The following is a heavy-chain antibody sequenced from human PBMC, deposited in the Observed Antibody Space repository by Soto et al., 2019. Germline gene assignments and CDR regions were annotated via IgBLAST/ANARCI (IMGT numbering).Heavy chain of an antibody. Sequence: QVQLVESGGGVVQPGRSVRLSCAASGFTFSIYGMHWVRQAPGKGLEWVAVISYDGSKKYHADSVKGRFTISRDNSKNTLYLKINSLRAEDRAVYYCAKGADSSVYYNLPNGGQGPLV. D-gene: IGHD3-22*01. CDR1: GFTFSIYG. CDR3: AKGADSSVYYNLPN. V-gene: IGHV3-30*18. J-gene: IGHJ4*02. CDR2: ISYDGSKK.